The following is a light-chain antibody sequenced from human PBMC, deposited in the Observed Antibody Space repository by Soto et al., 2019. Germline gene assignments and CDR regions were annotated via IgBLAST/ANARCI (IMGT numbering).Light chain of an antibody. CDR3: QGLNDYPIT. V-gene: IGKV1-9*01. J-gene: IGKJ5*01. CDR1: QGISSY. Sequence: DIQLTQSPSFLSASVGDRVTITCRASQGISSYLAWYQQKPGEAPKFLIYAASTLRGGVPSRFSRSGSGTEFTLTISSLQPEDFATYYGQGLNDYPITFGKGKRLEIK. CDR2: AAS.